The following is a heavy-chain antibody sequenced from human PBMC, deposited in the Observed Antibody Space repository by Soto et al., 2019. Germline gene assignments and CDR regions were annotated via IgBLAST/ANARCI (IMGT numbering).Heavy chain of an antibody. CDR1: GFTFSSYS. D-gene: IGHD1-26*01. V-gene: IGHV3-21*01. CDR3: ARDELQWELPFDY. CDR2: ISSSSSYI. J-gene: IGHJ4*02. Sequence: GGSLRLSCAASGFTFSSYSMNWVRQAPGKGLEWVSSISSSSSYIYYADSVKGRFTISRDNAKNSLYLQMNSLRAEDTAVYYCARDELQWELPFDYWGQGTLVTVSS.